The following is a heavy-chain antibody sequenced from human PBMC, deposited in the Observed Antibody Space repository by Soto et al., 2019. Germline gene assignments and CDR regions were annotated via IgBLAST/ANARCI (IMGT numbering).Heavy chain of an antibody. CDR2: ISYDGSNK. Sequence: QVQLVESGGGVVQPGRSLRLSCAASGFTFRSYGMHWVRQAPGKGLEWVAVISYDGSNKYYADSVKGRFTISRDNSKNTLYLQMNSLRAEDTAVYYCAKGHYDFWSGRTVDPWGQGTLVTVSS. J-gene: IGHJ5*02. CDR1: GFTFRSYG. CDR3: AKGHYDFWSGRTVDP. V-gene: IGHV3-30*18. D-gene: IGHD3-3*01.